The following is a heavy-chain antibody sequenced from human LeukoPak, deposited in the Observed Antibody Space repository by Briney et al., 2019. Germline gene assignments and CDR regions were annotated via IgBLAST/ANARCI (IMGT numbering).Heavy chain of an antibody. CDR2: ISYDGSNK. V-gene: IGHV3-30-3*01. CDR1: GFTFSSYA. CDR3: ARGSAVAAGY. Sequence: GRSLRLSCAASGFTFSSYAMHWVRQAPGKGLEWVAVISYDGSNKYYADSVKGRFTISRDNAKNTLSLQMNSLGAEDTAVYYCARGSAVAAGYWGQGTLVTVSS. J-gene: IGHJ4*02. D-gene: IGHD6-19*01.